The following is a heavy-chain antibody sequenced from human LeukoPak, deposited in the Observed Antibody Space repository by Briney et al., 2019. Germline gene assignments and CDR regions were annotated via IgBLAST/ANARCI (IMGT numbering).Heavy chain of an antibody. Sequence: ASVKVSCKASGGTFSSYAISWVRQAPGQGLEWMGGIIPIFGTANYAQKFQGRVTIITDESTSTAYMELSSLRSEDTAVYYCARGGLYCSSTSCQGYYYYYYMDVWGKGTTVTVSS. CDR2: IIPIFGTA. J-gene: IGHJ6*03. CDR1: GGTFSSYA. D-gene: IGHD2-2*01. CDR3: ARGGLYCSSTSCQGYYYYYYMDV. V-gene: IGHV1-69*05.